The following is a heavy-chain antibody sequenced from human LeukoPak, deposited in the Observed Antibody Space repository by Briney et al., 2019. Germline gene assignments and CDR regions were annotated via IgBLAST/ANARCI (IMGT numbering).Heavy chain of an antibody. CDR1: GFTLSDYY. CDR2: ISSSGSTI. CDR3: AREYAGSYDYYYYMDV. D-gene: IGHD1-26*01. J-gene: IGHJ6*03. V-gene: IGHV3-11*04. Sequence: GGSLRLSCAASGFTLSDYYMSWIRQAPGKGLEWVSYISSSGSTIYYADSVKGRFTISRDNAKNSLYLQMNSLRAEDTAVYYCAREYAGSYDYYYYMDVWGKGTTVTVSS.